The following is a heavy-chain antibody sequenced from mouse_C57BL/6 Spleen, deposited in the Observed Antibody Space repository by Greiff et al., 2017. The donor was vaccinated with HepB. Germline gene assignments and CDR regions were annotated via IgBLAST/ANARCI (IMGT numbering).Heavy chain of an antibody. V-gene: IGHV5-6*02. CDR1: GFTFSSYG. D-gene: IGHD2-4*01. CDR2: ISSGGSYT. Sequence: EVKLEESGGDLVKPGGSLKLSCAASGFTFSSYGMSWVRQTPDKRLEWVATISSGGSYTYYPDSVKGRFTISRDNAKNTLYLQMSSMKSEDTAMYYCARHMITDYFDYWGQGTTLTVSS. CDR3: ARHMITDYFDY. J-gene: IGHJ2*01.